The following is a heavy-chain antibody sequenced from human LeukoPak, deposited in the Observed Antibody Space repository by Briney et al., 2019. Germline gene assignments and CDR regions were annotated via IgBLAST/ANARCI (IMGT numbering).Heavy chain of an antibody. V-gene: IGHV3-30*04. CDR3: ARVFPITMVRGVNY. Sequence: GRSLRLSCAASGFTFSSYAMHWVRQAPGKGLEWVAVISYDGSNKYYADSVKGRFTISRDNSKNTLYLQMNSLRAEDTAVYYCARVFPITMVRGVNYWGQGTLVTVSS. D-gene: IGHD3-10*01. CDR1: GFTFSSYA. J-gene: IGHJ4*02. CDR2: ISYDGSNK.